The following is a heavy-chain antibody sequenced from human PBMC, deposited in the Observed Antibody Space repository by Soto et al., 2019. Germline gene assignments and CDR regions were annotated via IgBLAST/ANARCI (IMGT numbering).Heavy chain of an antibody. CDR1: GGTFSSYA. J-gene: IGHJ4*02. V-gene: IGHV1-69*06. Sequence: QVQLVQSGAEVKKPGSSVKVSCKASGGTFSSYAISWVRQAPGQGLEWMGGIIPIFGTANYAQKFQGRGTITSDKSTSTAYMEVSSLRSEDTAVYYCARVRSGYCSSTSCHRGFDYWGQGPLVTVSS. D-gene: IGHD2-2*01. CDR3: ARVRSGYCSSTSCHRGFDY. CDR2: IIPIFGTA.